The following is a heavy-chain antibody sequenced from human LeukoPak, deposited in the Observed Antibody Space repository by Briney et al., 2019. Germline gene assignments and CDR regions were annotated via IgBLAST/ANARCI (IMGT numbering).Heavy chain of an antibody. J-gene: IGHJ4*02. CDR1: GYSFTSSW. Sequence: PGESLKISCKGSGYSFTSSWIGWVRQMPGQGLEWIGIIYPGDSDTRYSPSFQGQVTISADKSISTAHLQWSSLKASDTAMYYCARFSVGGTYYPNYWGQGTLVTVSS. V-gene: IGHV5-51*01. D-gene: IGHD1-26*01. CDR2: IYPGDSDT. CDR3: ARFSVGGTYYPNY.